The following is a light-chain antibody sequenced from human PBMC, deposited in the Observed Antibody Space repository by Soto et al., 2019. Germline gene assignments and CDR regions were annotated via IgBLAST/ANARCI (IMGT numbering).Light chain of an antibody. J-gene: IGLJ2*01. V-gene: IGLV2-14*01. CDR1: SNDVGGYNY. Sequence: QSVLTQPASVSGSPGQSITISCTGTSNDVGGYNYVSWYQQHPGKAPKLMIYDVSNRPSGVSYRFSGSKSGNTASLTISGLQAEDEADYYCSSYTSTSTLFGGGTKLTVL. CDR3: SSYTSTSTL. CDR2: DVS.